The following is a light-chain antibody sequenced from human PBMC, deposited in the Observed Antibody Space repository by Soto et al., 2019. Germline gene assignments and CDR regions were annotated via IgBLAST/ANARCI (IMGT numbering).Light chain of an antibody. CDR1: QGISSA. J-gene: IGKJ4*01. CDR3: QQFNNYPFT. CDR2: IAS. V-gene: IGKV1D-13*01. Sequence: AIPLTQSPSSLSASVGDRVTITCRASQGISSALAWYQQIPGKAPKLLIYIASSLQSGVPSRFSGSGSGTDFTLTISSLQPEDFAIYYCQQFNNYPFTFGGGTKVEI.